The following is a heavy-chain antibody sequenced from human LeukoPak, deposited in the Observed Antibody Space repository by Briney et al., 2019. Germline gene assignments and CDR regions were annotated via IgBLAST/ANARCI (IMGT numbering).Heavy chain of an antibody. CDR1: GFSFSNYW. J-gene: IGHJ4*02. D-gene: IGHD1-26*01. CDR2: ISYDGSNK. CDR3: AREIVGATGPFDY. V-gene: IGHV3-30*03. Sequence: PGGSLRLSCAGSGFSFSNYWMSWVRQAPGKGLEWVAVISYDGSNKYYADSVKGRFTISRDNSKNTLYLQMNSLRAEDTAVYYCAREIVGATGPFDYWGQGTLVTVSS.